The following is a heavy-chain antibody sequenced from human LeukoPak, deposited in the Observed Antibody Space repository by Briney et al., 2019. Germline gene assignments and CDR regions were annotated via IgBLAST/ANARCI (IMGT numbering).Heavy chain of an antibody. J-gene: IGHJ6*02. CDR2: ISGSGGST. Sequence: GGSLRLSCAASGFTFSSYAMSWVRQAPGKGLEWVSAISGSGGSTYYADSVKGRFTISRDNSKNTLYLQMNSLRAEDTAVYYCAKGSPSRSYYYYGMDVWGQGITVTVSS. CDR1: GFTFSSYA. CDR3: AKGSPSRSYYYYGMDV. V-gene: IGHV3-23*01.